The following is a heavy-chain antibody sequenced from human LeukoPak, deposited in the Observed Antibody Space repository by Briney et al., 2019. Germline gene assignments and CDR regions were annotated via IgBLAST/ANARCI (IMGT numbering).Heavy chain of an antibody. J-gene: IGHJ6*02. CDR1: GGTFSSYA. D-gene: IGHD3-10*01. CDR3: ARGWFGESSYGMDV. Sequence: GASVKLSCKASGGTFSSYAISWVRQAPGQGLEWMGRIIPILGIANYAQKLQGRVTITADKSTSTAYMELSSLRSEETAVYYCARGWFGESSYGMDVWGQGTTVTVSS. V-gene: IGHV1-69*04. CDR2: IIPILGIA.